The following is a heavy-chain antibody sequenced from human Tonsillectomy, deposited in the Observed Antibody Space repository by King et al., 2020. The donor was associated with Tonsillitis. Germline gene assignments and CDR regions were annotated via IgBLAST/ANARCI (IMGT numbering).Heavy chain of an antibody. CDR1: GESIRSGRHY. Sequence: VQLQESGPGLVKPSQTLSLTCSVSGESIRSGRHYWSWIRQPAGKGLEWIGRMYTNGETNYNPSLKSRVTISLDTSKNQFSLYLTSVTATDTAVYYCAAVQQPMGLDCWGQGTLVTVSS. D-gene: IGHD3-16*01. V-gene: IGHV4-61*02. CDR2: MYTNGET. J-gene: IGHJ4*02. CDR3: AAVQQPMGLDC.